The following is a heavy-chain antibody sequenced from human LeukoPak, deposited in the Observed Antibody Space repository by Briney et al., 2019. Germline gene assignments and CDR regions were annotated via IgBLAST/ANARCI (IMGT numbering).Heavy chain of an antibody. Sequence: TGGSLRLSCTASGFTFGDYAVSWVRQAPGKGLEWVGFIRSKAYGGTTEYAASVKGRFTISRDDSKSIAYLQMNSLKTEDTAVYYCTRGSSGRPFDYWGQGTLVTVSS. CDR2: IRSKAYGGTT. V-gene: IGHV3-49*04. CDR1: GFTFGDYA. J-gene: IGHJ4*02. CDR3: TRGSSGRPFDY. D-gene: IGHD6-19*01.